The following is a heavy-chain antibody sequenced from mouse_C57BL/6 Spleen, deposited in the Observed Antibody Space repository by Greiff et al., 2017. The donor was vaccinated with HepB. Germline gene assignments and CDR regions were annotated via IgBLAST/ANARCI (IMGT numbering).Heavy chain of an antibody. Sequence: DVQLVESEGGLVQPGSSMKLSCTASGFTFSDYYMAWVRQVPEKGLEWVANINYDGSSTYYLDSLKSRFIISRDNAKNILYLQMSSLKSEDTATYYCARAGGSSNVASAMDYWGQGTSVTVSS. CDR3: ARAGGSSNVASAMDY. CDR2: INYDGSST. J-gene: IGHJ4*01. D-gene: IGHD1-1*01. V-gene: IGHV5-16*01. CDR1: GFTFSDYY.